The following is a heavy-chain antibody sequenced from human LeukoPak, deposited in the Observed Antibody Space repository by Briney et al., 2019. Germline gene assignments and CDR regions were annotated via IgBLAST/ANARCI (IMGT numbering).Heavy chain of an antibody. CDR2: IKQDGSEK. Sequence: GGSLRLSCAASGFTFSSYWMSWVRQAPGKGLEWVANIKQDGSEKCYVDSVKGRFTISRDNAKNSLYLQMNSLRAEDTAVYYCARQDYDFWSRFKRFDPWGQGTLVTVSS. J-gene: IGHJ5*02. D-gene: IGHD3-3*01. V-gene: IGHV3-7*01. CDR3: ARQDYDFWSRFKRFDP. CDR1: GFTFSSYW.